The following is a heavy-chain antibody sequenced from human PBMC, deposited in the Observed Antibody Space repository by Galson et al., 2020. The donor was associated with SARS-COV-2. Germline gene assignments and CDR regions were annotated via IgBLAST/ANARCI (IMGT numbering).Heavy chain of an antibody. CDR3: AREVPGQYSSGWKAYYFDY. CDR2: IYSSGST. CDR1: GGSISNYC. V-gene: IGHV4-4*07. J-gene: IGHJ4*02. Sequence: ETSETLSLTCTVSGGSISNYCWSWIRQPAGKGLEWIGRIYSSGSTTYNPYLKSRVSMSLETSKNQFSLRLTSVTAADRAVYYCAREVPGQYSSGWKAYYFDYGGQGILVTVSS. D-gene: IGHD6-19*01.